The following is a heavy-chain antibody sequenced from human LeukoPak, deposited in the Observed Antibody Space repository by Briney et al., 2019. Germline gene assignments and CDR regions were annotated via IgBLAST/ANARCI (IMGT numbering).Heavy chain of an antibody. D-gene: IGHD3-22*01. Sequence: SSETLSLTCTVSGGSISSYYWSWIRQPAGKGLEWIGRIYTSGSTNYNPPLKSRVTMSVDTSKNQFSLKLSSVTAADTAVYYCASHYYDSSGYYNYFDYWGQGTLVTVSS. CDR2: IYTSGST. J-gene: IGHJ4*02. V-gene: IGHV4-4*07. CDR1: GGSISSYY. CDR3: ASHYYDSSGYYNYFDY.